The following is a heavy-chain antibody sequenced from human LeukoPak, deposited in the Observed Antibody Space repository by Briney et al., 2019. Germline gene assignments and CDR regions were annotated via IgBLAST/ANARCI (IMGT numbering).Heavy chain of an antibody. J-gene: IGHJ6*03. V-gene: IGHV4-59*01. CDR2: IYYSGST. Sequence: PSETLSLTCTVSGGSISSYYWSWIRQPPGKGLEWIGYIYYSGSTNYNHSLKSRVTISVDTSKNQFSLKLSSVTAADTAVYYCARETSQKGAHYMDVWGKGTTVTISS. CDR3: ARETSQKGAHYMDV. CDR1: GGSISSYY. D-gene: IGHD3-16*01.